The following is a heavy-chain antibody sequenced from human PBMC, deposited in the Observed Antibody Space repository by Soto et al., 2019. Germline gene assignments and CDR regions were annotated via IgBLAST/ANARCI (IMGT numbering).Heavy chain of an antibody. D-gene: IGHD3-9*01. J-gene: IGHJ6*02. Sequence: QVQLVEAGGGGVQPGRSLRLSCAASGFTFSSYAMHWVRQAPGKGLEWEAVISDDGSNKYYADSVKGRFTISRDNSKNALYLQMNSMRAEDTAVYYCAREPVLRYFDHRGYYYYYGMDVWGQGTTVTVSS. V-gene: IGHV3-30-3*01. CDR1: GFTFSSYA. CDR2: ISDDGSNK. CDR3: AREPVLRYFDHRGYYYYYGMDV.